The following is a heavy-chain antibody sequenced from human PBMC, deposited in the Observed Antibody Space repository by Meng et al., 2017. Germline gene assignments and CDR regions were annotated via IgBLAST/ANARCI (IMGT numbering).Heavy chain of an antibody. V-gene: IGHV4-38-2*02. CDR3: ARSAGTASIAVAGTFDY. J-gene: IGHJ4*02. Sequence: LRLSCTVSGYSISSGYYWGWIRQPPGKGLEWIGSIYHSGSTYYNPSLKSRVTISVDTSKNQFSLKLSSVTAADTAVYYCARSAGTASIAVAGTFDYWGQGTLVTVSS. D-gene: IGHD6-19*01. CDR2: IYHSGST. CDR1: GYSISSGYY.